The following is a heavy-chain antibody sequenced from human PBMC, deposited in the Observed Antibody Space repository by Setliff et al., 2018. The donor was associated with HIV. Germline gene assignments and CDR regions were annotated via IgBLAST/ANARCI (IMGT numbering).Heavy chain of an antibody. CDR1: GFSFGDYP. CDR3: TSRHWTIVGAIHDAFDI. D-gene: IGHD1-26*01. Sequence: RTLSLSCTASGFSFGDYPMSWVRQAPGKGLEWLGFIRSRAYGATTEYAASVKGRFTISRDDSKSIAYLLMSSLKTEDTAVYYCTSRHWTIVGAIHDAFDIWGQGTMVTVSS. V-gene: IGHV3-49*04. J-gene: IGHJ3*02. CDR2: IRSRAYGATT.